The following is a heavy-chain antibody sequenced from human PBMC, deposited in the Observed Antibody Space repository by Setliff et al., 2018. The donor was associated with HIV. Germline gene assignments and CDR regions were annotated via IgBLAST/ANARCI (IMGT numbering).Heavy chain of an antibody. CDR2: IHTTGNT. D-gene: IGHD3-16*01. V-gene: IGHV4-61*09. CDR1: GDSISSGSYY. J-gene: IGHJ5*02. Sequence: NPSETLSLTCSVSGDSISSGSYYWSWIRLTAGKGLEWIGQIHTTGNTNYNPSLKSRVTISMDTSKNQFSLNPNSLTATDTAVYYCAKRTFGSGRLDPWGQGTLVTVSS. CDR3: AKRTFGSGRLDP.